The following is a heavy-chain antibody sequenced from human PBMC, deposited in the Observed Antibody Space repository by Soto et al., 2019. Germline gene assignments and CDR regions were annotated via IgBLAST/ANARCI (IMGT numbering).Heavy chain of an antibody. CDR1: GFTFSDYA. D-gene: IGHD2-8*01. Sequence: EVQVLESGGGLVQTGGSLRLSCAASGFTFSDYAMSWVRQVPGKGLEWISIIMKSGDITYYADSVKGRFTISRDNSRDTLYLQMNSLRVEATAVYYCAKNHGMADHNYHMDVWGKGTTGTVSS. J-gene: IGHJ6*03. V-gene: IGHV3-23*01. CDR2: IMKSGDIT. CDR3: AKNHGMADHNYHMDV.